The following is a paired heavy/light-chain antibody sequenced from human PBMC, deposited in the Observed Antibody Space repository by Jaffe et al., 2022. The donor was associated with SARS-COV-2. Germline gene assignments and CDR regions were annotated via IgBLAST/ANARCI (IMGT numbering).Heavy chain of an antibody. CDR3: ARDVDDSSGYYSYYYYGMDV. Sequence: QVQLVESGGGVVQPGRSLRLSCAASGFTFSSYAMHWVRQAPGKGLEWVAVISYDGSNKYYADSVKGRFTISRDNSKNTLYLQMNSLRAEDTAVYYCARDVDDSSGYYSYYYYGMDVWGQGTTVTVSS. J-gene: IGHJ6*02. V-gene: IGHV3-30-3*01. CDR1: GFTFSSYA. D-gene: IGHD3-22*01. CDR2: ISYDGSNK.
Light chain of an antibody. V-gene: IGLV2-23*03. CDR2: EGS. J-gene: IGLJ2*01. CDR3: CSYAGSSTFV. CDR1: SSDVGSYNL. Sequence: QSALTQPASVSGSPGQSITISCTGTSSDVGSYNLVSWYQQHPGKAPKLMIYEGSKRPSGVSNRFSGSKSGNTASLTISGLQAEDEADYYCCSYAGSSTFVFGGGTKLTVL.